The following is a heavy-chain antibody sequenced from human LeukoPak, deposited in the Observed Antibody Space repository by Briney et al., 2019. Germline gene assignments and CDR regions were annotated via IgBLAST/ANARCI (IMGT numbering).Heavy chain of an antibody. D-gene: IGHD4-17*01. CDR1: GFTFSSYA. V-gene: IGHV3-64*01. J-gene: IGHJ3*02. CDR3: ASSSAGEYGDYAAFDI. Sequence: GGSLRLSCAASGFTFSSYAMHWVRQAPGKGLEYVSAISSNGGSTYYANSVKGRFTISRDNSKNTLYLQMGGLRAEDMAVYYCASSSAGEYGDYAAFDIWGQGTMVTVSS. CDR2: ISSNGGST.